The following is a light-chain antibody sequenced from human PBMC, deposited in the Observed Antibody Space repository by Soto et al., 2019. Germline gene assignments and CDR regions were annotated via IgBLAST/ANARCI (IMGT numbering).Light chain of an antibody. Sequence: QSVLTQPASVSGSPGQSITISCTGTSSDVGRYNYVSWYQQHPGKAPKLMIYDVNNRPSGVSNRFSGSKSGNTASLTISGLQADDEADYYCSSYTSSSTLVFGGGTKLTVL. J-gene: IGLJ3*02. CDR1: SSDVGRYNY. V-gene: IGLV2-14*01. CDR2: DVN. CDR3: SSYTSSSTLV.